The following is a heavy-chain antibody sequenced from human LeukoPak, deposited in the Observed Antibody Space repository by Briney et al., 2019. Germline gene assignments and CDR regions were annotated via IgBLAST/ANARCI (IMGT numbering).Heavy chain of an antibody. CDR1: GFTFSSYA. V-gene: IGHV3-30-3*01. CDR3: ARGRDFWSGYSYY. Sequence: GGSLRLSCVASGFTFSSYAMHWVRQAPGKGLEWVAVISYDGSNKYYADSVKGRFTISRDNSENTLYLQMNSLRAEDTAVYYCARGRDFWSGYSYYWGQGTLVTVSS. CDR2: ISYDGSNK. D-gene: IGHD3-3*01. J-gene: IGHJ4*02.